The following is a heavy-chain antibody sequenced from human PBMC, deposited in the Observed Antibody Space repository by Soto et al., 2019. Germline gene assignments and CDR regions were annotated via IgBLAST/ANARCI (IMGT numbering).Heavy chain of an antibody. CDR3: AGGLDTAMAKYYYGMDV. CDR2: IIPIFGTA. J-gene: IGHJ6*02. Sequence: QVQLVQSGAEVKKPGSSVKVSCKASGGTFSSYAISWVRQAPGQGLEWMGGIIPIFGTANYAQKFQGRVTITANETTTTAYMELSRLGSEDTVVYYWAGGLDTAMAKYYYGMDVWGQGTTVTVSS. D-gene: IGHD5-18*01. V-gene: IGHV1-69*01. CDR1: GGTFSSYA.